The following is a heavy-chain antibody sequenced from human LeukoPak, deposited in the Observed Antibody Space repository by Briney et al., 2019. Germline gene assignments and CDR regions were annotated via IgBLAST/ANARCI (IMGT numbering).Heavy chain of an antibody. J-gene: IGHJ5*02. Sequence: PGGSLRLSCAASGFTFGSYAMHWVRQAPGRGLEWVAFIRYDGSNKYYAVSVKGRFTISRDNSKNTLYLQMNSLRAEDTAVYYCAKDQGLIFASWGQGTLVTVSS. D-gene: IGHD3/OR15-3a*01. CDR3: AKDQGLIFAS. V-gene: IGHV3-30*02. CDR2: IRYDGSNK. CDR1: GFTFGSYA.